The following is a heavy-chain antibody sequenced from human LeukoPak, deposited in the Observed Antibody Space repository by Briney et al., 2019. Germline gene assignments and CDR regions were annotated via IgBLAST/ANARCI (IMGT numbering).Heavy chain of an antibody. CDR2: IYYSGST. Sequence: PSETLSLTCTVPGGSISSYYWSWIRQPPGKGLEWIGYIYYSGSTNYNPSLKSRVTISVDTSKNQFSLKLSSVTAADTAVYYCARTVAVAGIFDYWGQGTLVTVSS. CDR3: ARTVAVAGIFDY. V-gene: IGHV4-59*01. D-gene: IGHD6-19*01. J-gene: IGHJ4*02. CDR1: GGSISSYY.